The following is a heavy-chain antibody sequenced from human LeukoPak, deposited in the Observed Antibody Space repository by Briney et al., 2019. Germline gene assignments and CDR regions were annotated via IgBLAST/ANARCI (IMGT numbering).Heavy chain of an antibody. J-gene: IGHJ4*02. CDR1: GGSISTSNYY. CDR3: TRESGAFSPFGF. V-gene: IGHV4-39*02. Sequence: KPSETLSLTCTVSGGSISTSNYYWGWIRPPQGQGMEWIGRIYYSGSTYYNPSFKSRVTISVDTSNNHLTLEVSSVTAADTAMYYCTRESGAFSPFGFWGQGTLVTVSS. D-gene: IGHD1-26*01. CDR2: IYYSGST.